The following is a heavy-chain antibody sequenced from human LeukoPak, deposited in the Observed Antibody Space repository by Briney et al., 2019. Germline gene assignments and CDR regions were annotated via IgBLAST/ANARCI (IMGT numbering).Heavy chain of an antibody. J-gene: IGHJ6*02. CDR3: AKEITSARNQYYAMDV. Sequence: GGSLRLSCAVSGFTFSTYAMSWVRQVPGKGLEWVSDISGRGDTTYYADSVKGRFTISRDNAKNALYMQMNSLRAEDTALYYCAKEITSARNQYYAMDVWGQGTTVTVSS. CDR2: ISGRGDTT. V-gene: IGHV3-23*01. CDR1: GFTFSTYA. D-gene: IGHD3-10*01.